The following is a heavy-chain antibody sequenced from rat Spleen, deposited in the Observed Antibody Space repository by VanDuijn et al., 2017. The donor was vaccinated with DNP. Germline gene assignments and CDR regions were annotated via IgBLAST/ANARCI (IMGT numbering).Heavy chain of an antibody. CDR3: AREQLHDY. CDR1: GFTFNYYW. Sequence: EVQLVESGGDLVQPGRSLKISCVASGFTFNYYWMTWIRQVPGKGLEWVASISSSGTTIYYADSVRGRFTLSRDNAKNTVYLEMDSLRSEDTATYYCAREQLHDYWGHGVMVTVSS. D-gene: IGHD1-10*01. V-gene: IGHV5-31*01. J-gene: IGHJ2*01. CDR2: ISSSGTTI.